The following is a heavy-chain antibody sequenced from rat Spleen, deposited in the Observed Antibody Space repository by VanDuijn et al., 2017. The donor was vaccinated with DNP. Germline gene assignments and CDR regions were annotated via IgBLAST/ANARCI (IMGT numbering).Heavy chain of an antibody. CDR1: GLTFSNYD. CDR3: TTDAAY. J-gene: IGHJ3*01. V-gene: IGHV5-27*01. CDR2: ISASGGST. Sequence: EVQLVESGGGLVQPGRSMKLSCAASGLTFSNYDMAWVRQAPKTGLEWVATISASGGSTYYRDSVKGRFTISRDNAKSSLYLQMDSLRSEDTATYYCTTDAAYWGQGTLVTVSS.